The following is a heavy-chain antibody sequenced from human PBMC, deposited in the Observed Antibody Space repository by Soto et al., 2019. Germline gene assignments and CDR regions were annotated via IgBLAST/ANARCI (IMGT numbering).Heavy chain of an antibody. CDR1: GGSISSFY. V-gene: IGHV4-4*07. CDR2: IYSGGRN. J-gene: IGHJ4*02. CDR3: ARAQVQLERRTGYFDQ. Sequence: PSETLSLTCTVSGGSISSFYWSWIRQPAGKGLEWIGRIYSGGRNNYNPSLKSRVTMSVDTSKDQFSLRLSSVTAADTAMYYCARAQVQLERRTGYFDQWGQGTLVTVSS. D-gene: IGHD1-1*01.